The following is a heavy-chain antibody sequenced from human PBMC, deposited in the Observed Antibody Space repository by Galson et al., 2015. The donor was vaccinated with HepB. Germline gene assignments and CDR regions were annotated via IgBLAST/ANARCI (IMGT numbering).Heavy chain of an antibody. CDR1: GYTFTSYY. Sequence: SVKVSCKASGYTFTSYYMHWVRQAPGQGPEWMGIINPSGGSTSYAQKFQGRVTMTRDTSTSTVYMELSSLRSEDTAVYYCARLFYDSSGYYPADNWFDPWGQGTLVTVSS. CDR2: INPSGGST. D-gene: IGHD3-22*01. V-gene: IGHV1-46*01. CDR3: ARLFYDSSGYYPADNWFDP. J-gene: IGHJ5*02.